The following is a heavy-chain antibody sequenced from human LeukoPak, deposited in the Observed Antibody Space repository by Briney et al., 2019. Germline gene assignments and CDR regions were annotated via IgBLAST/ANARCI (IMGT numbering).Heavy chain of an antibody. J-gene: IGHJ4*02. CDR1: GYTFTSYG. Sequence: ASVKVSCKAFGYTFTSYGISWVRQAPGHGLEWMGGIRAYNGNTNYAQKLQGRVTMTTDTSTSTAYRELRSLRSDDTAVYYCARDQWGLRDIVATSLDYWGQGTLVTVSS. D-gene: IGHD5-12*01. CDR2: IRAYNGNT. CDR3: ARDQWGLRDIVATSLDY. V-gene: IGHV1-18*01.